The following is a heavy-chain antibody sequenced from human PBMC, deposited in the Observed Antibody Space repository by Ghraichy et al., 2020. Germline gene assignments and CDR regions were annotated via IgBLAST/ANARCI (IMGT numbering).Heavy chain of an antibody. J-gene: IGHJ5*02. Sequence: SRTLSLTCTVSGDSISSSNFYWGWIRQPPGKGLEWIGSIHYSGSTYSNPSLKSRVAISVETSKNQFYLKLSSVTAADTAVYYCARQSLVATILNPHNWFDLWGQGTLVTVSA. CDR3: ARQSLVATILNPHNWFDL. V-gene: IGHV4-39*01. D-gene: IGHD5-12*01. CDR2: IHYSGST. CDR1: GDSISSSNFY.